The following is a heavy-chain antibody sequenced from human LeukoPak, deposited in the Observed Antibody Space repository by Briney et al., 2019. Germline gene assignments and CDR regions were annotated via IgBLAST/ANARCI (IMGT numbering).Heavy chain of an antibody. CDR2: IKRDGSEK. CDR3: ARGLGYCSGGSCYPYYFDY. Sequence: GGSLRLSCAASGFTFSSYWMSWVRQAPGKGLEWVANIKRDGSEKYYVDSVKGRFTISRDNAKNSLYLQMNSLRAEDTAVYYCARGLGYCSGGSCYPYYFDYWGQGTLVTVSS. D-gene: IGHD2-15*01. CDR1: GFTFSSYW. V-gene: IGHV3-7*03. J-gene: IGHJ4*02.